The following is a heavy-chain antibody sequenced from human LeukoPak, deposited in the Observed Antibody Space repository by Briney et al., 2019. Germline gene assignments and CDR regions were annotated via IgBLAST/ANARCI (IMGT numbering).Heavy chain of an antibody. J-gene: IGHJ4*02. Sequence: ASVNVSCKASGYIFTGYYMYWVRQAPGQGLEWMGRINPNSGGTNYAQKFQGRVTMTRDTSISTAYMELSRLRSDDTAVYYCARGPIQGDYSFDYWGQGTLVTVSS. CDR2: INPNSGGT. V-gene: IGHV1-2*06. CDR3: ARGPIQGDYSFDY. D-gene: IGHD4-17*01. CDR1: GYIFTGYY.